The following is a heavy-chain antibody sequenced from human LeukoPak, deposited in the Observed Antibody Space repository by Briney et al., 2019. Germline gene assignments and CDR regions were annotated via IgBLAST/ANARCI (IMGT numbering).Heavy chain of an antibody. D-gene: IGHD6-19*01. CDR3: AREGPVAVAGLDY. J-gene: IGHJ4*02. CDR2: ISAYNGYT. V-gene: IGHV1-18*01. CDR1: GYTFTTYG. Sequence: EASVKVSCKASGYTFTTYGTTWVRQAPGQGLEWMGWISAYNGYTNYAQNLQDRVTMTTDTSTSAAYMELRSLISDDTAVYYCAREGPVAVAGLDYWGQGTLVTVSS.